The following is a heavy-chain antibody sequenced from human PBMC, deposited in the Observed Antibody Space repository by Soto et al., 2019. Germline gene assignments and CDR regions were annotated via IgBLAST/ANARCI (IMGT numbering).Heavy chain of an antibody. CDR1: GLSLSASGVG. CDR2: IYWDDDK. D-gene: IGHD6-13*01. V-gene: IGHV2-5*02. Sequence: QITLKESGPTLVKPTQTLTLTCTFSGLSLSASGVGVGWIRQPPGKALEWLALIYWDDDKRYSPSLKSRLTITKDTSKKQVVLTMTNMDPADTATYYCAHRRIAMTQNWFDPWGQGTLVTVSS. CDR3: AHRRIAMTQNWFDP. J-gene: IGHJ5*02.